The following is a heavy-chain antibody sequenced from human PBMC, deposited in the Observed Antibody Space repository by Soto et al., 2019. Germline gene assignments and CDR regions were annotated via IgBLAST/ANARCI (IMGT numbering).Heavy chain of an antibody. D-gene: IGHD1-26*01. Sequence: QVQLVQSGAEVKKPGASVKVSCKASGYTFTSYAMHWVRQAPGQRLEWMGWINAGNGNTKYSQKFQGRVTITRDTPASTAYMELSSLTSEDTAVYYCARARGGLKNSGCYFPFDYWGQGTLVTVSS. J-gene: IGHJ4*02. CDR3: ARARGGLKNSGCYFPFDY. CDR1: GYTFTSYA. CDR2: INAGNGNT. V-gene: IGHV1-3*01.